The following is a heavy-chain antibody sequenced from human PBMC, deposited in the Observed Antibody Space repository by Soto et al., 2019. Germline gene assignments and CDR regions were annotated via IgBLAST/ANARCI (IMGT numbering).Heavy chain of an antibody. V-gene: IGHV2-5*02. Sequence: QITLKESGPTLVKPTQTLTLTCTFSGFSLSTRGVGVGWIRQPPGKALEWLALLYWDDDEGYSPSLKSRLTITKDTYKNQVVLTVPNMDPVDTATYYCAHRPRGYSYYFDYWGQGTLVTVSS. CDR3: AHRPRGYSYYFDY. CDR1: GFSLSTRGVG. D-gene: IGHD5-18*01. CDR2: LYWDDDE. J-gene: IGHJ4*02.